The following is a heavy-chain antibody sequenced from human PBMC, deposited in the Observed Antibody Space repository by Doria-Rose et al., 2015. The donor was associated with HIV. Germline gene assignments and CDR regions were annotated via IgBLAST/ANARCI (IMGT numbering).Heavy chain of an antibody. Sequence: QESGPVLVKPTETLTLTCTVSGVSLSSPGMGVNWIRQPPGKALEWLANIFSDGERSYETSLKSRLTISRGTSKSQVVLTMTDMDPVDTATYYCARIKSSRWYHKYYFDFWGQGTLVIVSA. CDR1: GVSLSSPGMG. V-gene: IGHV2-26*01. J-gene: IGHJ4*02. CDR3: ARIKSSRWYHKYYFDF. CDR2: IFSDGER. D-gene: IGHD6-13*01.